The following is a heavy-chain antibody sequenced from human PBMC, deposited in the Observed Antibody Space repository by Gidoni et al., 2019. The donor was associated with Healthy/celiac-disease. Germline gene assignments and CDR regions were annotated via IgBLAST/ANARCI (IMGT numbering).Heavy chain of an antibody. V-gene: IGHV4-39*01. J-gene: IGHJ4*02. CDR1: GYSISNGTYY. CDR2: IYYSGTT. CDR3: ASEPSQFYYGSGTYYVS. Sequence: QLQLQESGPGLVRPSETLSLTCTVSGYSISNGTYYWGWIRQPPGKGLEWIGSIYYSGTTYYNPSLKSRVSISVDTSENQFSLKLNSVTAADTAVYYCASEPSQFYYGSGTYYVSWGQGTLVTVSS. D-gene: IGHD3-10*01.